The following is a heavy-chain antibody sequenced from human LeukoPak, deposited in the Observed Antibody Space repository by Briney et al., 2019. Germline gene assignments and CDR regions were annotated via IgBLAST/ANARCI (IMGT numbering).Heavy chain of an antibody. J-gene: IGHJ5*02. CDR2: ISYSGYT. CDR1: GDSTSSSSSY. Sequence: SETLSLTCTVSGDSTSSSSSYWGWIRQPPGKGLEWIGSISYSGYTYYNPSLRGRVTISVDTSKNKFSLKLTSVTAADTAVYYCARAFGYCSGTSCLNWFDPWGQGTLVIVSS. CDR3: ARAFGYCSGTSCLNWFDP. V-gene: IGHV4-39*01. D-gene: IGHD2-2*03.